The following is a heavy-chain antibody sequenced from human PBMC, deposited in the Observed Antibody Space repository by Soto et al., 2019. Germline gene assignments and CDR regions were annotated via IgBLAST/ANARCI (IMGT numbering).Heavy chain of an antibody. CDR2: ITGGGGDT. CDR3: AKGSSTSRPYFFDS. J-gene: IGHJ4*02. V-gene: IGHV3-23*01. Sequence: GGSLRLSCAASGFTFNTYAMAWVRQAPGQGLEWVSAITGGGGDTYHADSVKGRFTISRDNSKNTLYLQMNSLRADDTAVYYCAKGSSTSRPYFFDSWGPGILVTVSS. CDR1: GFTFNTYA. D-gene: IGHD2-2*01.